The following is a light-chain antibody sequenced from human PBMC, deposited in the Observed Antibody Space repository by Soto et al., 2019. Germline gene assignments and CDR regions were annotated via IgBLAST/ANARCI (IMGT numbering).Light chain of an antibody. CDR2: RNN. J-gene: IGLJ1*01. CDR1: RSNIGSHD. V-gene: IGLV1-47*01. CDR3: ATWADRVTAYYV. Sequence: SVLTQPPSASGTPGQRVTISCSGSRSNIGSHDVDWYQQLPGTAPRLLIYRNNERPSGVPDRFSVSKSGTSASLAISGLRSEDEADYYCATWADRVTAYYVFGSGTKLTVL.